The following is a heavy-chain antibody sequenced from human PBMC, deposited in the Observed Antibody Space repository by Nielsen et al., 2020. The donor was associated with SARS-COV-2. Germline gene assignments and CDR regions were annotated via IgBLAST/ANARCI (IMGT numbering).Heavy chain of an antibody. D-gene: IGHD2-2*01. V-gene: IGHV3-7*01. CDR2: IKQDGSEK. CDR1: GFTFSSYW. CDR3: APTPRYCSSTSCGDFDY. J-gene: IGHJ4*02. Sequence: GESLKISCAASGFTFSSYWMSWVRQAPGKGLEWVANIKQDGSEKYYVDSVKGRFTISRDNAKNSLYLQMNSLRAEDTAVYYCAPTPRYCSSTSCGDFDYWGQGTLVTVSS.